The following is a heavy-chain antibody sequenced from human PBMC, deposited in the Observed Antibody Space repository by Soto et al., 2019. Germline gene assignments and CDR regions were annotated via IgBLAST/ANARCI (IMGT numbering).Heavy chain of an antibody. CDR1: GFTFSSYG. D-gene: IGHD3-16*02. V-gene: IGHV3-33*01. CDR2: IWYDGSNK. Sequence: QVQLVESGGGVVQPGRSLRLSCAASGFTFSSYGMHWVRQAPGKGLEWVAVIWYDGSNKYYADSVKGRFTISRDNSKYTLYLQMNSLGAEDTAVYYCARGDYDYIWGSYRPPYWYFDLWGRGTLVTVSS. CDR3: ARGDYDYIWGSYRPPYWYFDL. J-gene: IGHJ2*01.